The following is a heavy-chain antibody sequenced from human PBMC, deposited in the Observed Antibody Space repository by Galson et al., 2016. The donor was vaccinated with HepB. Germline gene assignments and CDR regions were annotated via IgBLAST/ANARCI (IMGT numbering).Heavy chain of an antibody. CDR3: AKDRGGRVDTGTLDY. CDR1: GITFSNYA. D-gene: IGHD5-18*01. Sequence: LRLSCAASGITFSNYAMHWVRQAPGEGLEWVSGIGGSDTGTYYADSVRGRFTISRDNSKNTLYLQMNSLRAGDTAVYYCAKDRGGRVDTGTLDYWGQGTLVTVSS. J-gene: IGHJ4*02. V-gene: IGHV3-23*01. CDR2: IGGSDTGT.